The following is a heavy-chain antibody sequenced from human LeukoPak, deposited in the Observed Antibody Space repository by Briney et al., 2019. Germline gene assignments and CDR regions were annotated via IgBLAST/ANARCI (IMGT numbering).Heavy chain of an antibody. CDR3: ARDTVVTGPDY. CDR2: IKQDGSEK. CDR1: GFTFSGYW. V-gene: IGHV3-7*01. J-gene: IGHJ4*02. D-gene: IGHD4-23*01. Sequence: PGGSLRLSCEASGFTFSGYWMSWVRQAPGKGLEWVASIKQDGSEKYYVDSVKGRFTISRDNAKNSLYLQMNSLRAEDTAVYYCARDTVVTGPDYWGQGTLVTVSS.